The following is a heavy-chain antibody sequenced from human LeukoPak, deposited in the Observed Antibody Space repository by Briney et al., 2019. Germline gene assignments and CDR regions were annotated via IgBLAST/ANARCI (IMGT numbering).Heavy chain of an antibody. V-gene: IGHV1-18*04. CDR2: ISAYNGNT. D-gene: IGHD3-22*01. CDR3: ARDIGSYYYDSSGYPGWDY. Sequence: ASVKVSCKASGYTFTGYYMHWVRQVPGQGLEWMGWISAYNGNTNYAQKLQGRVTTTTDTSTSTAYMELRSLRSDDTAVYYCARDIGSYYYDSSGYPGWDYWGQGTLVTVSS. J-gene: IGHJ4*02. CDR1: GYTFTGYY.